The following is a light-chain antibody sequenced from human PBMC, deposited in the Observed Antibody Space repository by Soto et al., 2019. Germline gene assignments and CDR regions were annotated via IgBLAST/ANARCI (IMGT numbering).Light chain of an antibody. V-gene: IGKV1-8*01. CDR3: QQYYSYPVWT. Sequence: AIRMTQSPSSLSASTGDRVTITCRASRGISSYLAWYQQKPGKAPKLLIYAASTLQSGVPSRFSGSGSGTDFTLTISCLQSEDFATYYCQQYYSYPVWTFGQGTKVDIK. CDR1: RGISSY. CDR2: AAS. J-gene: IGKJ1*01.